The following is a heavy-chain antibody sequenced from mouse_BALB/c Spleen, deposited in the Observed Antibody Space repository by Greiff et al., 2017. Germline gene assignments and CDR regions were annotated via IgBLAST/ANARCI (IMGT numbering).Heavy chain of an antibody. J-gene: IGHJ4*01. CDR1: GFTFSSFG. CDR3: ARSVYGYDSHYYAMDY. D-gene: IGHD2-2*01. Sequence: EVQVVESGGGLVQPGGSRKLSCAASGFTFSSFGMHWVRQAPEKGLEWVAYISSGSSTIYYADTVKGRFTISRDNPKNTLFLQMTSLRSEDTAMYYCARSVYGYDSHYYAMDYWGQGTSVTVSS. V-gene: IGHV5-17*02. CDR2: ISSGSSTI.